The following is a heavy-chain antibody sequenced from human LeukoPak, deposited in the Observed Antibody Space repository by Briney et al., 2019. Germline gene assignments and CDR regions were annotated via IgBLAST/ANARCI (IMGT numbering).Heavy chain of an antibody. Sequence: SQTLSLTCTVSGGSISSGGYYWSWIRQQPGKGLEWIGYIYYSGSTYYNPSLKSRVTISVDTSKNQFSLKLSSVTAADTAVYYCVRFYGSSGYYFDYWGQGTLVTVSS. CDR1: GGSISSGGYY. V-gene: IGHV4-31*03. D-gene: IGHD3-22*01. J-gene: IGHJ4*02. CDR3: VRFYGSSGYYFDY. CDR2: IYYSGST.